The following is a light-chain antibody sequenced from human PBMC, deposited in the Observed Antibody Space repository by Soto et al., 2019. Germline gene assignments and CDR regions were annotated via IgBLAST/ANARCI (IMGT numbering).Light chain of an antibody. CDR2: GAF. V-gene: IGKV3-15*01. Sequence: VLTQSPGTLSLSPGDSATLSCRASQSVSSSYLAWYQQKPGQAPSLLIYGAFTRATGIPARFSGTGSGTEFTLTISSLQSEDFALYYCQQYNDWPLTFGQGTKVDI. J-gene: IGKJ1*01. CDR3: QQYNDWPLT. CDR1: QSVSSSY.